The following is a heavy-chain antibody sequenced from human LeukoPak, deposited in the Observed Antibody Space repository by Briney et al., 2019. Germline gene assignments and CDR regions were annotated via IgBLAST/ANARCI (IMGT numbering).Heavy chain of an antibody. J-gene: IGHJ4*02. Sequence: GGSLRLSWAASGFTFSSYAMGWVSQAPGKVREWGSAISGCVGSIYSADSVKGRFTSSRDNSKNTLYLHMNSLRAEGTAVYYCAKGSRSYYYDSSGYYSYFDYWGQGNLVIVS. D-gene: IGHD3-22*01. V-gene: IGHV3-23*01. CDR1: GFTFSSYA. CDR2: ISGCVGSI. CDR3: AKGSRSYYYDSSGYYSYFDY.